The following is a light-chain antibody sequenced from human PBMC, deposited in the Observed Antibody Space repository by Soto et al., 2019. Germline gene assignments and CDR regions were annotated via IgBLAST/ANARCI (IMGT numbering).Light chain of an antibody. Sequence: QSVLTQPPSVSGAPGQRVTISCTGSSSNFGAGYDVHWYQQLPGTAPKLLIYGDSNRPSGVPDRFSGSKSVTSASLAITGLQAEDEADYYCQSYDSSLSAVVFGGGTKLTVL. V-gene: IGLV1-40*01. CDR1: SSNFGAGYD. J-gene: IGLJ2*01. CDR2: GDS. CDR3: QSYDSSLSAVV.